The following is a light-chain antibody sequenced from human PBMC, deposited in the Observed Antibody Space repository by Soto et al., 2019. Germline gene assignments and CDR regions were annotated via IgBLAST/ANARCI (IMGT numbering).Light chain of an antibody. Sequence: DIPMTQSPSSLSASVGDRVTITCRASQGISNYVAWYQQKPGTAPKVLISAASTLQSGIPSRFSGSGFGTYFTLNISSLQPEDVATYYCQKYSSAPFTFGPGTKVEIK. CDR1: QGISNY. CDR2: AAS. J-gene: IGKJ3*01. V-gene: IGKV1-27*01. CDR3: QKYSSAPFT.